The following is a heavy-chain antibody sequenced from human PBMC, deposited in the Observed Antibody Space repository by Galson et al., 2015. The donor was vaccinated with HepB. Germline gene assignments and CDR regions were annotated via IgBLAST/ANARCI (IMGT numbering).Heavy chain of an antibody. V-gene: IGHV3-23*01. CDR2: ISGSGDST. Sequence: SLRLSCAASGFTFRSYAMNWVRQTPGKGLEWVSAISGSGDSTYYANSVKGRFTVSRDNSKNTVSLQMNSLRADDTAVYYCAKVLTTVEVAGLDASNTWGRGAMVTVSS. J-gene: IGHJ3*02. D-gene: IGHD4-23*01. CDR1: GFTFRSYA. CDR3: AKVLTTVEVAGLDASNT.